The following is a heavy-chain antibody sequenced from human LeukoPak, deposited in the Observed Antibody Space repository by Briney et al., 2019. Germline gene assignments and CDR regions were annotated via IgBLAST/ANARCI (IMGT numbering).Heavy chain of an antibody. V-gene: IGHV3-74*01. D-gene: IGHD3-3*01. CDR3: AKDHYWSIDY. CDR2: IKGDGIST. J-gene: IGHJ4*02. Sequence: GSLRLSCAASGFDFSSNWMHWVRHAPGQGLVWVSRIKGDGISTNYADSVKGRFAISRDIAKNTLYLQMNSLRAEDTGVYYCAKDHYWSIDYWGRGTLVTVSS. CDR1: GFDFSSNW.